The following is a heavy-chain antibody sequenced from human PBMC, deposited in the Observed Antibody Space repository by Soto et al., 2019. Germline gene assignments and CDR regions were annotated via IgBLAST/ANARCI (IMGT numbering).Heavy chain of an antibody. V-gene: IGHV4-31*03. D-gene: IGHD1-1*01. CDR2: IYYSGTT. Sequence: QVQLQESGPGLVKPSQTLSLTCTVSGGSISSGGYYWSWIRQHPGGGLEWIGYIYYSGTTHYNASLKSRLTISVDTSKNQFSLRLSSVTAADTAVYYCARAVTTKDFFDSWCQGILVTFSS. CDR3: ARAVTTKDFFDS. CDR1: GGSISSGGYY. J-gene: IGHJ4*02.